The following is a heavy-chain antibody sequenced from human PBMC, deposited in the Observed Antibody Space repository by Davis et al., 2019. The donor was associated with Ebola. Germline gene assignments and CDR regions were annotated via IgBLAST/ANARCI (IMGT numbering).Heavy chain of an antibody. Sequence: PGGSLRLSCAASGITVGSNYMNWVRQAPGKGPEWVSVIYSVGTTYYADSVKGRFTISRDNSKNTVYLQMDSLRVEDTAVYYCAKDSGWQMSPWGQGTLVIVSS. CDR1: GITVGSNY. V-gene: IGHV3-66*02. CDR2: IYSVGTT. CDR3: AKDSGWQMSP. D-gene: IGHD6-19*01. J-gene: IGHJ5*02.